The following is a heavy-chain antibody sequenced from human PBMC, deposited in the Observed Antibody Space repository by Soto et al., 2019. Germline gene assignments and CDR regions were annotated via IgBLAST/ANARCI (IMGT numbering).Heavy chain of an antibody. CDR3: ARTPDH. Sequence: SETLSLTCTVSGGSISSGCYYWRWIRQHPGKGLEWIGYIYYSGSTYYDPSLKSRVTISVDTSKNQFSLKLSSVTASDTAVYYCARTPDHRGQGTLVPVCS. J-gene: IGHJ4*02. CDR1: GGSISSGCYY. CDR2: IYYSGST. V-gene: IGHV4-31*03.